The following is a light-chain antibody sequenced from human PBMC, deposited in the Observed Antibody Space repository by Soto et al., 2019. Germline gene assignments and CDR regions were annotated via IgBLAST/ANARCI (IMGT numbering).Light chain of an antibody. V-gene: IGKV1-5*03. CDR2: KAS. Sequence: DIQMTQSPSTLSASVGDRVTITCRASQSISSWLAWYQQKPGKAPKLLLYKASSLESGVPSRFSGSGSGTEFTLSISSLQPDDFATYYCQQYNSYPLTFGGGTKVEIK. CDR1: QSISSW. CDR3: QQYNSYPLT. J-gene: IGKJ4*01.